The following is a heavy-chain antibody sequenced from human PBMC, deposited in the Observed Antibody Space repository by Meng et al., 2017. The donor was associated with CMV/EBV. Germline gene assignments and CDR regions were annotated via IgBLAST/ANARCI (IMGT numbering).Heavy chain of an antibody. D-gene: IGHD4-23*01. V-gene: IGHV3-7*01. Sequence: GGSLRLSCAASGFTFSSYWMSWVRQAPGKGLEWVANIKQDGSEKYYVDSVTGRFTISRDNAKNSLYLQMNSLRAEDTAVYYCARDSRRGNSDPELYYWGQGTLVTVSS. CDR1: GFTFSSYW. CDR2: IKQDGSEK. J-gene: IGHJ4*02. CDR3: ARDSRRGNSDPELYY.